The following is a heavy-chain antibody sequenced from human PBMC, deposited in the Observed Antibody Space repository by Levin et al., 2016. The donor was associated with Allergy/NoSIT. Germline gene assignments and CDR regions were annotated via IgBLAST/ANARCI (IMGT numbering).Heavy chain of an antibody. J-gene: IGHJ3*02. D-gene: IGHD2-15*01. CDR2: ISSSSSTI. CDR3: ARDCSGGSCYLYDAFDI. V-gene: IGHV3-48*02. Sequence: WIRQPPGKGLEWVSYISSSSSTIYYADSVKGRFTISRDNAKNSLYLQMNSLRDEDTAVYYCARDCSGGSCYLYDAFDIWGQGTMVTVSS.